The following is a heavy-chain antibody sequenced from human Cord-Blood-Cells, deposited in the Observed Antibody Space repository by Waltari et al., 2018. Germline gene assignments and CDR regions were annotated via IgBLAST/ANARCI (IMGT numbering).Heavy chain of an antibody. CDR2: IYYSGGT. CDR3: ARGRGGVRGVLPNHNWFDP. J-gene: IGHJ5*02. D-gene: IGHD3-10*01. CDR1: GGSVSSGSYY. Sequence: QVQLQESGPGLVKPSETLSLTCTVSGGSVSSGSYYWSWIRQPPGKGLEWIGYIYYSGGTNSNPPLKSRVTISVDTSKNQFSLKLSSGTAADTAVYYCARGRGGVRGVLPNHNWFDPWGQGTLVTVSS. V-gene: IGHV4-61*01.